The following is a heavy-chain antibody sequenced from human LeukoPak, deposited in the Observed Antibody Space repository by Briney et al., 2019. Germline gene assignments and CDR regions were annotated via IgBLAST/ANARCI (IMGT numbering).Heavy chain of an antibody. CDR3: ANHFACGSTSCPPFDS. CDR1: GFTFNTYS. V-gene: IGHV3-21*01. D-gene: IGHD2-2*01. Sequence: GGSLRLSCAASGFTFNTYSMDWVRQAPGKGLEWVSSISDNSNYIYYSDSVEGRFTISRDNAKNSLYLQMNSLRVEDTAVYYCANHFACGSTSCPPFDSWGQGTLVTVSS. J-gene: IGHJ4*02. CDR2: ISDNSNYI.